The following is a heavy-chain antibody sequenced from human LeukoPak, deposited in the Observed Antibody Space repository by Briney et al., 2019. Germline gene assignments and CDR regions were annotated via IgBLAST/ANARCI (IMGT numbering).Heavy chain of an antibody. J-gene: IGHJ6*03. Sequence: QPGGSLRLSCAASGFTFSSYWMHWVRHAPGKGLVWVSRINSDGSSTSYADSVKGRFTISRDNAKNTLYLQMNSLRAEDTAVYYCAKGVLGATLTINYMDVWGKGTTVTVSS. CDR2: INSDGSST. CDR3: AKGVLGATLTINYMDV. CDR1: GFTFSSYW. D-gene: IGHD4-17*01. V-gene: IGHV3-74*01.